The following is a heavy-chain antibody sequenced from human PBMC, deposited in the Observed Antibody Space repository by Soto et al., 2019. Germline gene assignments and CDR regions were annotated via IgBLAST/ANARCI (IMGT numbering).Heavy chain of an antibody. D-gene: IGHD2-15*01. CDR1: GGTFSSYA. J-gene: IGHJ5*02. V-gene: IGHV1-69*12. CDR2: IIPIFGTA. CDR3: ARDPLGYGGNPHWFDP. Sequence: QVQLVQSGAEVKKPGSSVKVSCKASGGTFSSYAISWVRQAPGQGLEWMGGIIPIFGTANYAQKFQGRVTITADESTSTAYMELSSLRSEDTAVYYCARDPLGYGGNPHWFDPWGQGTLVTVSS.